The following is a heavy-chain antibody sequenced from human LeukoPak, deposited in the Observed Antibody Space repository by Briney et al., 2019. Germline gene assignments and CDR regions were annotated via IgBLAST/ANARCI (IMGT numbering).Heavy chain of an antibody. Sequence: SETLSLTCTVSGGSISSYYCSWIRQPPGKGLEWIAYIYSSGSTNYNPSLKSRVTISVDTSKNQFSLKLTSVTAADTAVYYCARDRWDYGSGSHAGHSDFWGQGTLVTVSS. D-gene: IGHD3-10*01. CDR2: IYSSGST. V-gene: IGHV4-59*01. CDR3: ARDRWDYGSGSHAGHSDF. CDR1: GGSISSYY. J-gene: IGHJ4*02.